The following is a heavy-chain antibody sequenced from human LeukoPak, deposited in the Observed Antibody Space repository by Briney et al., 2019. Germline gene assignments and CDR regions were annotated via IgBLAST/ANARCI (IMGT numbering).Heavy chain of an antibody. J-gene: IGHJ4*02. CDR3: AKDLYDIVVVPAAISY. V-gene: IGHV3-30*04. Sequence: GRSPRLSCAASGFTFSSYAMHWVRQAPGKGLEWVAVISYDGSNKYYADSVKGRFTISRDNSKNTLYLQMNSLRAEDTAVYYCAKDLYDIVVVPAAISYWGQGTLVTVSS. CDR2: ISYDGSNK. CDR1: GFTFSSYA. D-gene: IGHD2-2*01.